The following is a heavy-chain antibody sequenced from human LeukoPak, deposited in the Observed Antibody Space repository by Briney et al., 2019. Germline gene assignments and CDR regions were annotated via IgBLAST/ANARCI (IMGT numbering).Heavy chain of an antibody. CDR3: ARVEVPAAYYGMDV. V-gene: IGHV3-23*01. Sequence: GGSLRLSCAASGFTFSSYAMSWVRQAPGKGLEWVSAISGSGGSTYYADSVKGRFTISRDNSKNTLYLQMNSLRAEDTAVYYCARVEVPAAYYGMDVWGQGTTVTVSS. J-gene: IGHJ6*02. D-gene: IGHD2-2*01. CDR2: ISGSGGST. CDR1: GFTFSSYA.